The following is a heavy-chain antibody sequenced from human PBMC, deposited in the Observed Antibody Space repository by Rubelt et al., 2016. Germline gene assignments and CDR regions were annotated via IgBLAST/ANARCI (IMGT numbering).Heavy chain of an antibody. V-gene: IGHV3-33*01. CDR2: VWYDGSHQ. Sequence: LWGRGGGVVQPGRSLRLSCAPSGFTFSSHGMHWVRQAPGKGLEWVAVVWYDGSHQYYGDSEKGRFTISRDNAKDSLYLQMNSLRTEDTAVYYCARRGAAMASAFDIWGQGTMVTVSS. CDR3: ARRGAAMASAFDI. D-gene: IGHD5-24*01. CDR1: GFTFSSHG. J-gene: IGHJ3*02.